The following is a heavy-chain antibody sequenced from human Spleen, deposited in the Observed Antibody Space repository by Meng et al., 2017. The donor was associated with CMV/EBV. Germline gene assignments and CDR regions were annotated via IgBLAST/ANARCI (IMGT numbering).Heavy chain of an antibody. V-gene: IGHV3-53*01. Sequence: GESLKISCAASGFIVSSNYMSWVRQAPGKGLEWVSVIYSGGSTYYADSVKGRFTISRDNSKNTLYLQMNSLRGEDTAMYYCAKEGEGFDYWGQGTLVTVSS. CDR3: AKEGEGFDY. D-gene: IGHD3-16*01. J-gene: IGHJ4*02. CDR1: GFIVSSNY. CDR2: IYSGGST.